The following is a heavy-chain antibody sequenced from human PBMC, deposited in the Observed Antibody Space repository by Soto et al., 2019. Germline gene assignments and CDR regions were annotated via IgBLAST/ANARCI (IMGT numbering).Heavy chain of an antibody. D-gene: IGHD6-13*01. CDR3: ASIPPGWGGGQLVLDY. V-gene: IGHV3-74*01. J-gene: IGHJ4*02. Sequence: EVQLVESGGGLVQPGGSLRLSCAASGFTFSSFWMYWVRQAPGKGLVWVSRINSDASTTSYADSVKGRFTISRDNAKNTLYVQMNRVSAEDTAVYYFASIPPGWGGGQLVLDYWGQGTLVTVSS. CDR1: GFTFSSFW. CDR2: INSDASTT.